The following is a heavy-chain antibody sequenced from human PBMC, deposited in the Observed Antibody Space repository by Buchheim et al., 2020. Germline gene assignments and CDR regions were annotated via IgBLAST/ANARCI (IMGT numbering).Heavy chain of an antibody. CDR1: GFTFSSYG. CDR3: ARDSQYRGYYYMDV. D-gene: IGHD2-2*01. CDR2: IWYDGSNK. Sequence: QVQLVESGGGVVQPGRSLRLSCAASGFTFSSYGMHWVRQAPGKGLEWVAVIWYDGSNKYYADSVKGRFTISRDNSKNTLYLQMSSLRAEDTAVYYCARDSQYRGYYYMDVWGKGTT. V-gene: IGHV3-33*01. J-gene: IGHJ6*03.